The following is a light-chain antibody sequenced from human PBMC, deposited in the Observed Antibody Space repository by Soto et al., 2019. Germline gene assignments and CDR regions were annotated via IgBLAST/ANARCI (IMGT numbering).Light chain of an antibody. CDR2: AAS. Sequence: EIVMTQSPATLSVSPGERATLSCRAGQSVSSNYLAWYQQKRGQAPRLLIYAASARATGIPDRFSGSGSGTDFTLTISRLEPEDFAVYFCQLYGSSPPRYTFGQGTKLEIK. J-gene: IGKJ2*01. CDR1: QSVSSNY. CDR3: QLYGSSPPRYT. V-gene: IGKV3-20*01.